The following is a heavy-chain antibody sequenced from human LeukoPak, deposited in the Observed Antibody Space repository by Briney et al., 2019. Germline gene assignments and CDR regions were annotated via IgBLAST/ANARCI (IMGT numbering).Heavy chain of an antibody. Sequence: PSETLSLTCTVSGGSISSYHWSWIRQPPGKGLEWIGYIYYSGSTNYNPSLKSRVTISVDTSKNQFSLKLSSVTAADTAVYYCARSVWWELLQWSAFDIWGQGTMVTVSS. J-gene: IGHJ3*02. D-gene: IGHD1-26*01. V-gene: IGHV4-59*01. CDR3: ARSVWWELLQWSAFDI. CDR1: GGSISSYH. CDR2: IYYSGST.